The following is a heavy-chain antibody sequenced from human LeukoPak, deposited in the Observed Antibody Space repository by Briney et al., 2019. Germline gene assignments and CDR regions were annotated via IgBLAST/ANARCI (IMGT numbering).Heavy chain of an antibody. D-gene: IGHD6-13*01. CDR1: GYTFTSYA. Sequence: GASVKVSCKASGYTFTSYAMHWVRQAPGQRLEWMGWINAGNGNTKYSQKFQGRVTITADKSTSTAYMELSSLRSEDTAVYYCARVPAAAATSWFDPWGQGTLVTVSS. CDR2: INAGNGNT. J-gene: IGHJ5*02. CDR3: ARVPAAAATSWFDP. V-gene: IGHV1-3*01.